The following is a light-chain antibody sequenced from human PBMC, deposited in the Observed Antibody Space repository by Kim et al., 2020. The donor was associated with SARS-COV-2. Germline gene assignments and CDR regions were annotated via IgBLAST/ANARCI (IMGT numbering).Light chain of an antibody. Sequence: DIQMTQSPSTLSASVGDRVSITCRASQSISSWLTWYQQKPGKAPKLLIQWASSLNSGVSSRFSGSESGTEFTLSISSLQPDDFATYYCQQYDSYPWTFGQGTKVDIK. V-gene: IGKV1-5*03. CDR2: WAS. J-gene: IGKJ1*01. CDR1: QSISSW. CDR3: QQYDSYPWT.